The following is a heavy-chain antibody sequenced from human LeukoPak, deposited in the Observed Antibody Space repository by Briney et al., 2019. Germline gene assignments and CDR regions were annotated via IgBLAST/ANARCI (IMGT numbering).Heavy chain of an antibody. J-gene: IGHJ6*03. CDR1: GGSISSYY. Sequence: SETLSLTCTVSGGSISSYYWSWTRQPPGKGLEWIGEINHSGSTNYNPSLKSRVTISVDTSKNQFSLKLSSVTAADTAVYYCARGQTTVTSHYYYYMDVWGKGTTVTVSS. D-gene: IGHD4-17*01. CDR2: INHSGST. V-gene: IGHV4-34*01. CDR3: ARGQTTVTSHYYYYMDV.